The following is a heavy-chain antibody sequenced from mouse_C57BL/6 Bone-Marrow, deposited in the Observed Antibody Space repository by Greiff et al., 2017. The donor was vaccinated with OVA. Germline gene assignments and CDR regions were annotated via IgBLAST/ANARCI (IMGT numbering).Heavy chain of an antibody. CDR3: ARWGY. CDR2: IDPSDSYT. J-gene: IGHJ2*01. CDR1: GYTFTSYW. V-gene: IGHV1-59*01. Sequence: QVQLKQPGAELVRPGTSVKLSCKASGYTFTSYWMHWVKQRPGQGLKWIGVIDPSDSYTNYNQKFKGKATLTVDTSSSTAYMQLSSLTSEDSAVYYCARWGYWGQGTTLTVSS.